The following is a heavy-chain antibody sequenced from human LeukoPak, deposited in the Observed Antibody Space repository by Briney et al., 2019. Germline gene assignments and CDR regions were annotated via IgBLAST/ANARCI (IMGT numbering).Heavy chain of an antibody. CDR2: IYYSGST. CDR3: ARVDGYSSSWYVDY. V-gene: IGHV4-59*01. D-gene: IGHD6-13*01. CDR1: GGSISSYY. Sequence: SETLSLTCTVSGGSISSYYWSWIRQPPGKGLEWIRYIYYSGSTNYNPSLKSRVTISVDTSKNQFSLKLSSVTAADTAVYYCARVDGYSSSWYVDYWGQGTLVTVSS. J-gene: IGHJ4*02.